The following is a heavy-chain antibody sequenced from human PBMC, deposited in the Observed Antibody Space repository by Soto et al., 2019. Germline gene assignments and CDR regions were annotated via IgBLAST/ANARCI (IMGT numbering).Heavy chain of an antibody. J-gene: IGHJ4*02. Sequence: PGGSLRLSCAASGFTFINAWMNWVLQAPGKGLEWVGRIKSKTDGGTTDYAAPVKGRFTISRDDSKNTLYLQMNSLKTEDTAVYYCTTAQWLVLDRDYWGQGTLVTVSS. CDR3: TTAQWLVLDRDY. CDR2: IKSKTDGGTT. CDR1: GFTFINAW. D-gene: IGHD6-19*01. V-gene: IGHV3-15*07.